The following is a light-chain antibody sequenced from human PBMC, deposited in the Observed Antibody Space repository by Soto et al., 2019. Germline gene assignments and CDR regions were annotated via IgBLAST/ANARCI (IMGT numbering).Light chain of an antibody. CDR1: QTISSW. CDR3: QNYNSYSEA. J-gene: IGKJ1*01. V-gene: IGKV1-5*03. CDR2: KAS. Sequence: DIQITQSPSTLSGSVGDRVTITCRASQTISSWLAWYQQKPGKAPKLLIYKASTLKSGVPSRFSGSGSGTEFTLTISRLQPDVFATYYCQNYNSYSEAFRQGTKVDIK.